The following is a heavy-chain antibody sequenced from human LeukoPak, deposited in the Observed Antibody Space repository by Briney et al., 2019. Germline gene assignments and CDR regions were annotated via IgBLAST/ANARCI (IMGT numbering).Heavy chain of an antibody. V-gene: IGHV4-31*03. CDR3: ARGVSFSGDAFDI. J-gene: IGHJ3*02. CDR2: IYYSGST. D-gene: IGHD1-26*01. Sequence: SETLSLTCTVSGGSISSGGYYWSWIRQHPGKGLEWIGYIYYSGSTYYNPSLKSRVTISVGTSKNQFSLKLSSVTAADTAVYYCARGVSFSGDAFDIWGQGTMVTVSS. CDR1: GGSISSGGYY.